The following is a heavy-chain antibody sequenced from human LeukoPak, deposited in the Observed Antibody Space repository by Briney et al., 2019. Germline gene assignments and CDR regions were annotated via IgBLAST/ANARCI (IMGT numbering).Heavy chain of an antibody. CDR2: INPSGGST. J-gene: IGHJ3*02. Sequence: ASVKVSCKASGYTFTSYHMYWVRQAPGQGLEWMGMINPSGGSTNYAQNFQGRVSMTRDTSTSTAYMELSSLRSEDTAVYYCAASTMHTIFGVVILDAFDIWGQGTMVTVSS. CDR3: AASTMHTIFGVVILDAFDI. V-gene: IGHV1-46*01. D-gene: IGHD3-3*01. CDR1: GYTFTSYH.